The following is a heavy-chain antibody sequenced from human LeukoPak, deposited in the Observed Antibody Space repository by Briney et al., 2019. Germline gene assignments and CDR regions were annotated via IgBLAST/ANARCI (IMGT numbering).Heavy chain of an antibody. CDR1: VGSFSGYY. Sequence: PSETLSLTCAVYVGSFSGYYWSWIRQPPGKGLEWIGEIIHGGSTNYNPSLRSRVTISVDTSKNQFSLKVNSVTAADAAVYYCARGYCSTTTCYPPDAFDIWGLGTVVTVSS. CDR3: ARGYCSTTTCYPPDAFDI. V-gene: IGHV4-34*01. CDR2: IIHGGST. J-gene: IGHJ3*02. D-gene: IGHD2-2*01.